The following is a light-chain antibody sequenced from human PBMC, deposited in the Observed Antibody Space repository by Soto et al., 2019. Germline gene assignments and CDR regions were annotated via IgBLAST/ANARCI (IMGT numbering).Light chain of an antibody. CDR1: SSNIGAGYD. J-gene: IGLJ1*01. V-gene: IGLV1-40*01. CDR3: QSYDSSLSGYV. CDR2: GNS. Sequence: QSVLTQPPSVSGALGQTVTISCTGSSSNIGAGYDVNWYHQLPGTAPKLLIHGNSNRPSGVPDRFSGSKSGTSASLAITGLQAEDEADYFCQSYDSSLSGYVFGTGTKVTVL.